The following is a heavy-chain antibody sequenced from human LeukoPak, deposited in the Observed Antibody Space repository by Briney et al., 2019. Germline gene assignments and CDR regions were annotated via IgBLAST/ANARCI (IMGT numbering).Heavy chain of an antibody. CDR1: GFTFSTYG. CDR2: IRYDGSNT. CDR3: AKGQPYSDFWSGSSSYMDV. D-gene: IGHD3-3*01. V-gene: IGHV3-30*02. J-gene: IGHJ6*03. Sequence: SGGSLRLSCAASGFTFSTYGIHWVRQAPGKGLEWVALIRYDGSNTYYADSVRGRFTVSRDNSKSTLYLQMNSLRLEDTAVYYCAKGQPYSDFWSGSSSYMDVWGKGTTVTVFS.